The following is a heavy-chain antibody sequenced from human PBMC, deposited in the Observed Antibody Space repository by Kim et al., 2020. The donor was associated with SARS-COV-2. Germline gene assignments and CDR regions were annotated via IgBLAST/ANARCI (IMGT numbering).Heavy chain of an antibody. V-gene: IGHV3-30*02. CDR2: K. D-gene: IGHD1-1*01. Sequence: KYYADSVKGRFTISRDNSKNTLYLQMNSLGAEDTAVYYCAKDSATTYFDYWGQGTLVTVSS. J-gene: IGHJ4*02. CDR3: AKDSATTYFDY.